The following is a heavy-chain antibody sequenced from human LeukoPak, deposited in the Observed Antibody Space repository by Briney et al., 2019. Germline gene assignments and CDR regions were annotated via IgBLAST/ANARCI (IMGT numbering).Heavy chain of an antibody. D-gene: IGHD2-2*01. J-gene: IGHJ6*03. CDR2: SNDSGGT. V-gene: IGHV4-34*01. Sequence: SETLSLTCAVYGGTFSGYYWSWIRQPPGKRLEWVGESNDSGGTNYNPSLKSRVTISADKSKNQVSLRLTSVTAADTAVYYCARVVDYYYYYMDVWGKGTTVTVSS. CDR1: GGTFSGYY. CDR3: ARVVDYYYYYMDV.